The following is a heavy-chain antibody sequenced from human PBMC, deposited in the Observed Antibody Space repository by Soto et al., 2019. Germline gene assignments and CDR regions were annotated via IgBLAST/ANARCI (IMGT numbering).Heavy chain of an antibody. CDR1: GFTFSSYW. D-gene: IGHD6-13*01. Sequence: GGSLRLSCAASGFTFSSYWMYWVRQAPGKGLVWVSRINSDGSSTNYADSVKGRFTISRDNAKNTLYLQMNSLSAEDTAVYYCVREYSSSRYFDYWGQGTLVTVSS. V-gene: IGHV3-74*01. CDR2: INSDGSST. CDR3: VREYSSSRYFDY. J-gene: IGHJ4*02.